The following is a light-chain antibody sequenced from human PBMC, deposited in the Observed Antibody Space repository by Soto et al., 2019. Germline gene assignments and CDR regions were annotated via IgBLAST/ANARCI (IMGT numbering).Light chain of an antibody. V-gene: IGKV3-20*01. CDR2: ETF. CDR1: QSVRNNF. Sequence: EIVLTQSPGTLSLSPGERATLSCRASQSVRNNFLGWYQQKPGQAPRLLIYETFKRATGIPDRFTDSGSGTDFTLTISRLDPEDSAVYYCQQYGTSPQNTFGGGTRVEIK. J-gene: IGKJ4*01. CDR3: QQYGTSPQNT.